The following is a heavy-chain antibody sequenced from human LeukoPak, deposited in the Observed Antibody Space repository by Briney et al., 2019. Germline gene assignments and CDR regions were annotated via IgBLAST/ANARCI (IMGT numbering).Heavy chain of an antibody. J-gene: IGHJ2*01. CDR3: ARILGYCSGGTCPERYFDL. Sequence: SETLSLTCTVSGGSISSYSWSWMRQPAGKGLEWIGRIYPRESPNYNPSLKSRVIMSVDKSKNQFSLRLSFVTAAGTAVYYCARILGYCSGGTCPERYFDLWGRGTLVTVSS. CDR1: GGSISSYS. CDR2: IYPRESP. D-gene: IGHD2-15*01. V-gene: IGHV4-4*07.